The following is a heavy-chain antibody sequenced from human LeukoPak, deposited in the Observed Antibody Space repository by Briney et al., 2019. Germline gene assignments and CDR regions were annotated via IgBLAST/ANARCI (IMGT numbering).Heavy chain of an antibody. CDR2: ISSSRGYI. V-gene: IGHV3-21*01. Sequence: GGSLRLSCAASGFTFSSYTMNWVRQAPGKGLEWVSSISSSRGYIYYADSVKGRFTISRDNAKNSLYLQMNSLRAEDTAVYYCARVHVYYGLDVWGQGTTVTVSS. CDR1: GFTFSSYT. J-gene: IGHJ6*02. CDR3: ARVHVYYGLDV.